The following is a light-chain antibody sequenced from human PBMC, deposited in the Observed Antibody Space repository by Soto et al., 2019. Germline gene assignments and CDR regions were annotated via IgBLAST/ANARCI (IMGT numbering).Light chain of an antibody. V-gene: IGKV3-15*01. CDR2: GTS. CDR1: QSVSSN. CDR3: QQYGSSPLT. Sequence: IVMTQSPATLSVSPGERATLSCRASQSVSSNLAWYQQKPGQAPRLLIYGTSTRATGIPARFSGSGSGTEFTLTISSLQSEDFAVYYCQQYGSSPLTFGGGTKVEIK. J-gene: IGKJ4*01.